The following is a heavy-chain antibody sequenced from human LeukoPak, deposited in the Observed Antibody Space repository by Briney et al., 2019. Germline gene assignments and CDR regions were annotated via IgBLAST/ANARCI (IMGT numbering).Heavy chain of an antibody. CDR3: AKASTDRGLGYFDY. CDR1: GFTFSSYA. CDR2: ISGSGGST. D-gene: IGHD6-19*01. Sequence: GGSLRLSCAASGFTFSSYAMSWVRQAPGKGLEWVSAISGSGGSTYYADSVKGRFTISRGNSKNTLYLQMNSLRAEDTAVYYCAKASTDRGLGYFDYWGQGTLVTVSS. V-gene: IGHV3-23*01. J-gene: IGHJ4*02.